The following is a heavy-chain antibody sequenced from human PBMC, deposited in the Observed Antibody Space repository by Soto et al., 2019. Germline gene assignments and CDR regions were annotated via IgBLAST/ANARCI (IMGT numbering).Heavy chain of an antibody. CDR2: ISYDGNDP. CDR1: GFTFSSYA. D-gene: IGHD3-22*01. Sequence: GGSLRLSCAASGFTFSSYAMHWVRQAPGKGLEWVALISYDGNDPYYANSVKARFTISRDISSNTLSLQMNSLRAEDTAVYYCARGPNYYDNSGYFAYWGQGTLVTVSS. CDR3: ARGPNYYDNSGYFAY. V-gene: IGHV3-30-3*01. J-gene: IGHJ4*02.